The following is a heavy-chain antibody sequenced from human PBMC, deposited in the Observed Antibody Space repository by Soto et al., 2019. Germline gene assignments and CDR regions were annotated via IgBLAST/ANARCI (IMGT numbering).Heavy chain of an antibody. CDR1: GFTFSRHT. D-gene: IGHD3-3*01. CDR2: ISDDGSNT. J-gene: IGHJ2*01. V-gene: IGHV3-30-3*01. Sequence: QVQLVESGGGVVQPGRSLRLSCAASGFTFSRHTMHWVRQAPGKGLEWVAAISDDGSNTYYADSVKGRFTISRDNSKKXLXPXXNSMSSADTALDPCARGVYYDSWSGFSPTTNDFDVWGPGTLVTGSS. CDR3: ARGVYYDSWSGFSPTTNDFDV.